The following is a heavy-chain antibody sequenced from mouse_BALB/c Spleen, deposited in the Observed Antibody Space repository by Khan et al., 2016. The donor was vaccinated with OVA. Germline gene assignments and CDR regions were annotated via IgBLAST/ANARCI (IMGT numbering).Heavy chain of an antibody. CDR3: ARPYYYGSTYDTMDD. CDR2: IYPGGGNT. CDR1: GYTFTKYW. D-gene: IGHD1-1*01. Sequence: QVQLQQSGAELVRPGTSVKMSCKAAGYTFTKYWIGWVKQRPGHGLEWIGDIYPGGGNTNYNEKFKGKATLTADTSSSTAYMQLSSLTSEDSAIYYCARPYYYGSTYDTMDDWGQGTSVTVSS. V-gene: IGHV1-63*02. J-gene: IGHJ4*01.